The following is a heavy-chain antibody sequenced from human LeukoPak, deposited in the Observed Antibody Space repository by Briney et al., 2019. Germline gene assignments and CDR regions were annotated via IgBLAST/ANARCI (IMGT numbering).Heavy chain of an antibody. CDR1: GDSISSGHY. CDR2: IHHSGST. Sequence: SETLSLTCTVSGDSISSGHYWDWIRQPPGRGLEWIGSIHHSGSTWYNPSLKSRVTISLDTSQTQISLRVTSVAAADTAVYYCARGTDYYDSSGWLDPWGQGTLVTVSS. J-gene: IGHJ5*02. CDR3: ARGTDYYDSSGWLDP. D-gene: IGHD3-22*01. V-gene: IGHV4-38-2*02.